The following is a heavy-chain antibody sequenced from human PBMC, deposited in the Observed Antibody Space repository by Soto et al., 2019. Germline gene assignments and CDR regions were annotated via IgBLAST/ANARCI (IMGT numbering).Heavy chain of an antibody. Sequence: QVQLVQSGAEVKKPGSSVKVSCKASGGTFRSYTISWVRQAPGQGLEWMGRIIPILGIANYAQKFQGRVTITADKSTSTAYMELSSLRSEDTAVYYCVREPQLVLKENGDYGMDVWGQGTTVTVSS. D-gene: IGHD4-17*01. J-gene: IGHJ6*02. CDR2: IIPILGIA. V-gene: IGHV1-69*08. CDR1: GGTFRSYT. CDR3: VREPQLVLKENGDYGMDV.